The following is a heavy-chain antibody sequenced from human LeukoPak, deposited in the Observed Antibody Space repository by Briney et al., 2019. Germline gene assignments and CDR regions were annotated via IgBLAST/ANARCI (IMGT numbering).Heavy chain of an antibody. CDR2: ISGSGVDT. Sequence: PGGSLRLSCAASGFTFNSYAMSWVRQAPGKGLEWVSTISGSGVDTYFADSVKGRFTISRDISRDTLFLQMNSLRAEDTAVYYCAKHSSPFTIAYFDYWGLGTLVTVSS. CDR3: AKHSSPFTIAYFDY. V-gene: IGHV3-23*01. J-gene: IGHJ4*02. CDR1: GFTFNSYA. D-gene: IGHD6-6*01.